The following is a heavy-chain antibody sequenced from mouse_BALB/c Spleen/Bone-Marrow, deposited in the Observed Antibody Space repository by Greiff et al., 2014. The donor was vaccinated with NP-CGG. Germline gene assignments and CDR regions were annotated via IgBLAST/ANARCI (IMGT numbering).Heavy chain of an antibody. CDR2: IDPENGNT. CDR1: GFNIKDYY. D-gene: IGHD1-1*01. CDR3: AQEDDTNCDY. Sequence: VQLQQSGAELVRPGALVKLSCKASGFNIKDYYMHWVKQRPEQGLEWIGWIDPENGNTIYDPKFQGKASRTADTSSNTAYLQPCSLTTEVTSDYYGAQEDDTNCDYWGQGTTLTVSS. V-gene: IGHV14-1*02. J-gene: IGHJ2*01.